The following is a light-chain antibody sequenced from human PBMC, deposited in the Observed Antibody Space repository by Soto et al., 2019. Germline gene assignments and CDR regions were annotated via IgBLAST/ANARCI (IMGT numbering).Light chain of an antibody. CDR1: SSNIGSNT. CDR3: AAWDDSLNGPV. CDR2: TNN. Sequence: QSVLTQPPSASGTPGQRVPISCSGSSSNIGSNTVNWYQQLPGTAPKLLIYTNNQRPSGVPDRFSGSKSGTSASLAISGLQSEDEGDYYCAAWDDSLNGPVFGGGTKLTVL. V-gene: IGLV1-44*01. J-gene: IGLJ2*01.